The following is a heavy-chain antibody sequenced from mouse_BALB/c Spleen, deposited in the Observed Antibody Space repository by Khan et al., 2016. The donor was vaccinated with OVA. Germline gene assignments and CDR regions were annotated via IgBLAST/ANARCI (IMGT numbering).Heavy chain of an antibody. D-gene: IGHD2-14*01. CDR2: IIPSNDYT. Sequence: QVQLKQSGAELARPGASVKTSCKASGYTFTTYTIHWVKQRPGQGLEWIGYIIPSNDYTNYNQKFKDRATLTADKSSSTAYMQLSSLTSEDSAVYYCAREGAYYRSDGWFAYWGQGTLVTVSA. J-gene: IGHJ3*01. CDR1: GYTFTTYT. CDR3: AREGAYYRSDGWFAY. V-gene: IGHV1-4*01.